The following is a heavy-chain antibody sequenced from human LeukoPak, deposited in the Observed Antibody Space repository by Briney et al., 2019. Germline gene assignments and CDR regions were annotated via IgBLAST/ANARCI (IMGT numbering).Heavy chain of an antibody. D-gene: IGHD2-15*01. CDR3: AHVRGGVVVVAATPSWFDP. V-gene: IGHV2-5*01. Sequence: SGPTLVKPTQTLTLTCTFSGFSLSTSGVGVGWIRQPPGKALEWLALIYWNDDKRYSRALKSRLTITQETSKNQVVLTMTNMDPVDTPTYYCAHVRGGVVVVAATPSWFDPWGQGTLVTVSS. J-gene: IGHJ5*02. CDR2: IYWNDDK. CDR1: GFSLSTSGVG.